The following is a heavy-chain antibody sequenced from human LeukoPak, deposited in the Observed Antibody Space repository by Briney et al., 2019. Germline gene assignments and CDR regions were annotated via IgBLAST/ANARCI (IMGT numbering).Heavy chain of an antibody. CDR1: GGTFSSYT. V-gene: IGHV1-69*05. CDR2: IIPIFGTA. Sequence: SVKVSCKASGGTFSSYTISWVRQAPGQGLEWMGGIIPIFGTANYAQKFQGRVTITTDESTSTAYMELSSLRSEDTAVYYCARAPFEYSSSPGDYWGQGTLVTVSS. D-gene: IGHD6-6*01. J-gene: IGHJ4*02. CDR3: ARAPFEYSSSPGDY.